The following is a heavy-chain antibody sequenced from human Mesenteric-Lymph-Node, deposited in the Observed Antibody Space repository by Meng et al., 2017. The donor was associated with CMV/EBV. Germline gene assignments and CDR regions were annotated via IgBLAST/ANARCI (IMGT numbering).Heavy chain of an antibody. D-gene: IGHD2-2*01. J-gene: IGHJ4*02. Sequence: GESLKISCAASGFTFSRHWMHWVRQAPGKGLVWVSRINSDGSSTSYADSVKGRFTISRDNSKNTLYLQMNSLRAEDTAVYYCAKGGDCTSTTCSPDYWGQGTLVTVSS. V-gene: IGHV3-74*01. CDR3: AKGGDCTSTTCSPDY. CDR1: GFTFSRHW. CDR2: INSDGSST.